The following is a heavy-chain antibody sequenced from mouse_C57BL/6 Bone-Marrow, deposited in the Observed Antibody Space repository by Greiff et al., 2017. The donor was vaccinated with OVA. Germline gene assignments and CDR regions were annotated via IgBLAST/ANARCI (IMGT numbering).Heavy chain of an antibody. CDR3: VRDRLLLRPAAAMDY. CDR2: IRSKSSNYAT. Sequence: VQLVESGGGLVQPKGSLKLSCAASGFTFNTYAMHWVRQAPGKGLEWVARIRSKSSNYATYYADSVKDRFTISRDDSQSMLYLQMNNLKTEDTAMYYCVRDRLLLRPAAAMDYWGQGTSVTVSS. J-gene: IGHJ4*01. D-gene: IGHD1-1*01. CDR1: GFTFNTYA. V-gene: IGHV10-3*01.